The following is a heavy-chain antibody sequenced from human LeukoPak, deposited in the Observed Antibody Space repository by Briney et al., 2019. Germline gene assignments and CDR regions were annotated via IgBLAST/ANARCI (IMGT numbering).Heavy chain of an antibody. CDR2: IYSSGST. J-gene: IGHJ3*02. D-gene: IGHD3-3*01. V-gene: IGHV4-4*07. Sequence: SETLSLTCTVSGGSISSYYWSWIRQPAGKGLEWIGRIYSSGSTNCNPSLKSRVTMSIDTSKNQFSLKLSSVTAADTAVYYCARHLGGSGSTDAFDIWGQGTVVTVSS. CDR1: GGSISSYY. CDR3: ARHLGGSGSTDAFDI.